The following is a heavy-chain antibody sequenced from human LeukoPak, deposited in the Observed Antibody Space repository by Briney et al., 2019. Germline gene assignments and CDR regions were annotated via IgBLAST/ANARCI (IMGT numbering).Heavy chain of an antibody. J-gene: IGHJ6*02. CDR3: ARPYKNYYYGMDV. V-gene: IGHV3-53*04. CDR2: IYSGGST. CDR1: VFTVSSNY. Sequence: GGSLRLSCAASVFTVSSNYMSWVRQAPGKGLEWVSVIYSGGSTYYADSVKGRFTVSRHNSKNTLYLQMNSLRAEDTAVYYCARPYKNYYYGMDVWGQGTTVTVSS. D-gene: IGHD1-14*01.